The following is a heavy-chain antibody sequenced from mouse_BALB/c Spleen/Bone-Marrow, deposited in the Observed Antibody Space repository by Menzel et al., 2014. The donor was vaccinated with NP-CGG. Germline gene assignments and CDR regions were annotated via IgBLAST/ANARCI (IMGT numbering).Heavy chain of an antibody. CDR1: GFTFNNYA. Sequence: EVKVVDSGGGLVKPGGALNLSCAASGFTFNNYAMSWVRQTPERRLEWVATISSGGGYIYYPDSVKGQFTISRDNAKNTLYLQMSSLRSEDTAMYYCARQESIYDGYYGGFAYWGQGTLVTVSA. CDR2: ISSGGGYI. D-gene: IGHD2-3*01. J-gene: IGHJ3*01. V-gene: IGHV5-9-3*01. CDR3: ARQESIYDGYYGGFAY.